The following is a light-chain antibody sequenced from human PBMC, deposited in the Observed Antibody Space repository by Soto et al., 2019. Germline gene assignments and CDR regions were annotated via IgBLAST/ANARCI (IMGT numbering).Light chain of an antibody. Sequence: DIQMTQSPSTLSASVGDRVTITCRASQSISSWLAWYQQKPGKAPKLLIYDASSLESGVPSRFRGSGSGTEFTLTISSLQPDDFEPYYCQQYNSYSPTFGQGTKVDIK. J-gene: IGKJ1*01. V-gene: IGKV1-5*01. CDR3: QQYNSYSPT. CDR2: DAS. CDR1: QSISSW.